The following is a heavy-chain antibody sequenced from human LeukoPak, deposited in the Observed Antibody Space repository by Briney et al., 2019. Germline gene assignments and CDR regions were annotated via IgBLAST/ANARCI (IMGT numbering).Heavy chain of an antibody. CDR2: ISRSGGST. J-gene: IGHJ4*02. D-gene: IGHD3-10*01. CDR3: AKYGYYYGSHSDY. CDR1: GFTFSSYG. V-gene: IGHV3-23*01. Sequence: GGSLRLSCAASGFTFSSYGMSWVRQAPGKGLEWVSAISRSGGSTYYADSVKGRFTISRDNSKNTLYLQMNSLRAEDTAVYYCAKYGYYYGSHSDYWGQGTLVSVSS.